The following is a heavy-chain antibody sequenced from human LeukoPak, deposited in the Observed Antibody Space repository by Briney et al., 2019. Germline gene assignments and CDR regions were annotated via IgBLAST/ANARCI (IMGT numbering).Heavy chain of an antibody. J-gene: IGHJ4*02. CDR3: ARDPTTSYYYDSSGYFEFDY. V-gene: IGHV6-1*01. D-gene: IGHD3-22*01. CDR2: TYYRSKWYN. CDR1: GDSVSSNSAA. Sequence: SQTLSLTCAISGDSVSSNSAAWNWIRQSPSRGLEWLGRTYYRSKWYNDCAVSVKSRITINPDTSKNQFSLQLNSVTPEDTAVYYCARDPTTSYYYDSSGYFEFDYWGQGTLVTVSS.